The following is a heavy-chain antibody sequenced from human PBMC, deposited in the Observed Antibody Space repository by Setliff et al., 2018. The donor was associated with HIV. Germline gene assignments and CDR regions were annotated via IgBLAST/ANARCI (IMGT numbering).Heavy chain of an antibody. CDR2: IYYSGNT. Sequence: PSETLSLTCTVSGGSIKSSSYYWGWIRQPPGKGREWIGSIYYSGNTYYNPSLKSRVTISEDTSKNQFSLRLSSVTAADTAIYYCARVPTSSWYVTTQRTKEYFHHWGQGTLVTV. J-gene: IGHJ1*01. CDR1: GGSIKSSSYY. CDR3: ARVPTSSWYVTTQRTKEYFHH. D-gene: IGHD6-13*01. V-gene: IGHV4-39*07.